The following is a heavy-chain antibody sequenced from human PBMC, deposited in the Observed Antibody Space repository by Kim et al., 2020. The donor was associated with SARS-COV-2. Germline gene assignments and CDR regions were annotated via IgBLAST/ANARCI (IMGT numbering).Heavy chain of an antibody. CDR2: IYYNGRT. D-gene: IGHD2-8*01. Sequence: SETLSLTCTVSGGSVSSGSFYWGWVRQPPGKGLEWIGYIYYNGRTNYTLSLKSRVTMALDTSKSQFSLRLISVTAADTADYFCARARATSVMAFFTDFWG. CDR1: GGSVSSGSFY. J-gene: IGHJ6*01. V-gene: IGHV4-61*01. CDR3: ARARATSVMAFFTDF.